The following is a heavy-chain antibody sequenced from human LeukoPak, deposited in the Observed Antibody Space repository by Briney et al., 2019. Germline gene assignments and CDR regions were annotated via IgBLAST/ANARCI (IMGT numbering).Heavy chain of an antibody. J-gene: IGHJ4*02. CDR2: LYHSGST. D-gene: IGHD5-18*01. CDR1: GYSISSGYY. Sequence: SETLSLTCTVAGYSISSGYYWGWIRQPPGKGLEWIGSLYHSGSTYYNPSLNSRVTISVDTSKNQFSLKLSSVTAADTAVYYCASNLVDTAMVRLDYWGQGTLVTVSS. CDR3: ASNLVDTAMVRLDY. V-gene: IGHV4-38-2*02.